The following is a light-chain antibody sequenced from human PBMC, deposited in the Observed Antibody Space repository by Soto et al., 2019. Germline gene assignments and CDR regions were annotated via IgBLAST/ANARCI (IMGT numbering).Light chain of an antibody. J-gene: IGKJ1*01. Sequence: EIVLTQSPATLSLSPGERATLSCRASQSVSSYLAWYQQKPGQAPRLLIYDASNRATGIPARFSGSRSGTDFTLTISSREPEDFAVYYCQQRSNWPLWTFGQGTKVEIK. CDR2: DAS. CDR3: QQRSNWPLWT. CDR1: QSVSSY. V-gene: IGKV3-11*01.